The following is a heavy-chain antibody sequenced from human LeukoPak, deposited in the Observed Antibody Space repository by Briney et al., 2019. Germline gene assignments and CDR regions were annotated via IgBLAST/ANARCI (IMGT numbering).Heavy chain of an antibody. J-gene: IGHJ4*02. V-gene: IGHV3-21*01. CDR1: GFTFSSYT. CDR2: ISSSSSYI. CDR3: ARVARYGDYIGGSDY. Sequence: GGSLRLSCAASGFTFSSYTMKWVRQAPGKGLEWVSSISSSSSYIYYADSAKGRFTISRDNAKNSLDLQMNSLRAEDTAVYYCARVARYGDYIGGSDYWGQGALVTVSS. D-gene: IGHD4-17*01.